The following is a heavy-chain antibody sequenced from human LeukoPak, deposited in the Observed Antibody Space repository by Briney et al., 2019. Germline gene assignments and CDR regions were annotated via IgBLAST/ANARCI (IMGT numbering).Heavy chain of an antibody. CDR2: INPNSGDT. V-gene: IGHV1-2*02. D-gene: IGHD1-26*01. Sequence: ASVKVSCKASGYTFTGYYLHWVRQAPGQGLEWMGLINPNSGDTNYAQKSQGRGTMTRDTSISTAYMELSRLRSDDTAVYYCARGVGPRYFDLWGRGTLVTVSS. J-gene: IGHJ2*01. CDR3: ARGVGPRYFDL. CDR1: GYTFTGYY.